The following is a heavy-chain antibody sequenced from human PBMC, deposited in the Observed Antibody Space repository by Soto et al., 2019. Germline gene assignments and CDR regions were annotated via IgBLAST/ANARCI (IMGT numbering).Heavy chain of an antibody. J-gene: IGHJ5*02. CDR1: GYTFTDYY. CDR2: VNPISGGT. Sequence: RASVKVSCKASGYTFTDYYMHWVRQAPGQGLEYMGWVNPISGGTVYAEKFKGWVTLTRDTSISTAYMELNRLKSDDTAVYYCARGRVVSDAQGWFGPWGQGTLVTVSS. V-gene: IGHV1-2*04. D-gene: IGHD2-2*01. CDR3: ARGRVVSDAQGWFGP.